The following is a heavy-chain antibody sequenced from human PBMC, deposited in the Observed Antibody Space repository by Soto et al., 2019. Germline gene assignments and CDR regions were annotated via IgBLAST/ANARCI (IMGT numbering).Heavy chain of an antibody. CDR3: AKDRGRNSNYGRTQYYYYYYGMDV. Sequence: EVQLLESGGGLVQPGGSLRLSCAASGFTFSSYAMSWVRQAPGKGLEWVSATSGSGGSTYYADSVKGRFTISRDNSKNTLYLQMNSLRAEDTAVYYCAKDRGRNSNYGRTQYYYYYYGMDVWGQGTTVTVSS. J-gene: IGHJ6*02. CDR2: TSGSGGST. V-gene: IGHV3-23*01. D-gene: IGHD4-4*01. CDR1: GFTFSSYA.